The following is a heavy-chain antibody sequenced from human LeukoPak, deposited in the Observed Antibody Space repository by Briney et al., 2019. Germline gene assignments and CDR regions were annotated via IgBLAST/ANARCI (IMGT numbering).Heavy chain of an antibody. CDR2: IFPGGSDT. V-gene: IGHV5-51*01. CDR3: AALGDSSGYPGYYFDY. CDR1: GYSFTSYW. Sequence: GESLKFSCKGSGYSFTSYWIGWVRRMPGKGLGWMRIIFPGGSDTRYSPSFQGQVTISADTPSSTAYLKWSSLQASGTAMYYCAALGDSSGYPGYYFDYWGQGTLVTVSS. J-gene: IGHJ4*02. D-gene: IGHD3-22*01.